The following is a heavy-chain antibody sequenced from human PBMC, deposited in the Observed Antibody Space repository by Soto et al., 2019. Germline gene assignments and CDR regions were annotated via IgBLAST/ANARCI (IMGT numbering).Heavy chain of an antibody. D-gene: IGHD3-10*01. CDR2: VHYSGSA. CDR1: GGSISTSSYF. Sequence: QLQLQESGPGLVKPSETLSLTCSVSGGSISTSSYFWGWIRQPPGKGLEWVGAVHYSGSANYRSSLQSRVTISVDTSQNQFSLRVRSVTAADTAVYYCARHRWGSGSYSGLLDFWGQGALVTVSS. CDR3: ARHRWGSGSYSGLLDF. V-gene: IGHV4-39*01. J-gene: IGHJ4*02.